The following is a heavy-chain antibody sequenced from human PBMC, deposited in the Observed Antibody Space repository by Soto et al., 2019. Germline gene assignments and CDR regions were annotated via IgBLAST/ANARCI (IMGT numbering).Heavy chain of an antibody. J-gene: IGHJ4*02. CDR1: GGSISRSTYY. CDR2: FSYSRNT. D-gene: IGHD3-9*01. CDR3: ARHYLLAEYSILTGPDY. Sequence: PSETLSLTCSVSGGSISRSTYYWGWIRQPPGKGLEWIGSFSYSRNTYYNPSLKSRVTVSVDTSKNQFSLKLASVTAADTAVYYCARHYLLAEYSILTGPDYWGQGTLVTVSS. V-gene: IGHV4-39*01.